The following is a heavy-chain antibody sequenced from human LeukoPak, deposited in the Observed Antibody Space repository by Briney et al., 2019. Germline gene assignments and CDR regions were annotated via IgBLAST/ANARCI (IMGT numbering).Heavy chain of an antibody. CDR3: ARDKFCSDTGSCNIGLFDF. CDR1: RGSFSGYY. V-gene: IGHV4-34*01. J-gene: IGHJ4*02. Sequence: SETLSLTCGVFRGSFSGYYWTWLRPPPGQGLEGIGQLNLRGSSHYNPSLWSRVTISVDTTKTQFSLKLTSVTAADTAVYYCARDKFCSDTGSCNIGLFDFWGQGALVTVSS. CDR2: LNLRGSS. D-gene: IGHD2-15*01.